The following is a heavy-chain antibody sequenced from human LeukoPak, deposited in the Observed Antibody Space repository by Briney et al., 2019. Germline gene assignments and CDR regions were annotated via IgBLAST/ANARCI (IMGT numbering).Heavy chain of an antibody. Sequence: VGSLRLSCAASGFTFSSYGMHWVRQAPGKGLEWVAAILYDGRLQYYADSVKGRFTISRDNSKNTLYLQMDSLRAEDTAVYYCARAGYCSGGSCYGSDYWGQGTLVSVSS. V-gene: IGHV3-33*01. D-gene: IGHD2-15*01. CDR3: ARAGYCSGGSCYGSDY. J-gene: IGHJ4*02. CDR1: GFTFSSYG. CDR2: ILYDGRLQ.